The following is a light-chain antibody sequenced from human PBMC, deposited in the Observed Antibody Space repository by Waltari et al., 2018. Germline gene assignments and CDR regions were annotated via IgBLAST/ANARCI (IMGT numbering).Light chain of an antibody. CDR2: GKN. J-gene: IGLJ3*02. Sequence: SSELTQDPAVSVALGQTVRITCHGGSLPTFYASWYQQRPGQAPILVIYGKNDRPSGIPDRFSGSSSGDRASLTISGAQAEDEADYYCNSRDRSGKHNVFGGGTKLTVL. V-gene: IGLV3-19*01. CDR3: NSRDRSGKHNV. CDR1: SLPTFY.